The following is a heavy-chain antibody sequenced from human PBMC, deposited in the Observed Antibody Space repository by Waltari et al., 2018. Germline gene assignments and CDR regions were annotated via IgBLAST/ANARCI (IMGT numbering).Heavy chain of an antibody. D-gene: IGHD1-26*01. CDR2: FYYNSGAS. J-gene: IGHJ3*01. CDR3: ARENFGPTWEGGAFDV. Sequence: QVYLQESGPGLVKPSETLSLTCSVSGGSMSSYYWSWIRQTPEKGLEWIGYFYYNSGASDYNPSLRSRVTLSLDKSKNQFSLEMTSVTAADTAVYYCARENFGPTWEGGAFDVWGQGAAVTVSS. CDR1: GGSMSSYY. V-gene: IGHV4-59*01.